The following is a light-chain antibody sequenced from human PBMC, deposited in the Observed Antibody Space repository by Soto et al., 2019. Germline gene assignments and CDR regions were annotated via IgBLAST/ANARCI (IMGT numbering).Light chain of an antibody. Sequence: QSVLTQPPSASGSPGQSVTISCTGTSSDVGGYNYVSWYQQHPGKAPKLIIYEVSERPSGVPARFSGSKSGNTASLTVSGFQAEDEADYYCSSYAGSNNLGVFGGGTKLTVL. CDR3: SSYAGSNNLGV. CDR1: SSDVGGYNY. CDR2: EVS. V-gene: IGLV2-8*01. J-gene: IGLJ2*01.